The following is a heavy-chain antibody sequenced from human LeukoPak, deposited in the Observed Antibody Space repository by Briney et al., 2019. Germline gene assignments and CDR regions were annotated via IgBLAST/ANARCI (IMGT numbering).Heavy chain of an antibody. V-gene: IGHV3-11*05. D-gene: IGHD5-12*01. CDR3: ARDQSIYGYELFDY. Sequence: PGGSLTLSCAASGFTFSDHYMAWIRQAPGKGLDWVSFISSSSGYANYADSVKGRFTISRDNAQNSLYLQMNRLRAEDTAVYYCARDQSIYGYELFDYWRQGILVSVPS. CDR1: GFTFSDHY. CDR2: ISSSSGYA. J-gene: IGHJ4*02.